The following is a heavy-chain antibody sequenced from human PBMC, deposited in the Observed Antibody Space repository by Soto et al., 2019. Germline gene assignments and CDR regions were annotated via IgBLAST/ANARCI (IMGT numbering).Heavy chain of an antibody. V-gene: IGHV1-18*01. CDR1: GYTFTSYG. Sequence: QVQLVQSGADVKKPGASVKVSCRASGYTFTSYGITWVRQAPGQGLEWMGWISPYNGNTNYAQKLQGRVTMTTDTSTSTAYMELRSLRSDDTAVYYCARAVDYYDSSGYYTHEYFQHWGQGTLVTVSS. CDR2: ISPYNGNT. CDR3: ARAVDYYDSSGYYTHEYFQH. D-gene: IGHD3-22*01. J-gene: IGHJ1*01.